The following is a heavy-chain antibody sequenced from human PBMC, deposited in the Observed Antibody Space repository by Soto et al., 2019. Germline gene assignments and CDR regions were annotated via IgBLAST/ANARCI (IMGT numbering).Heavy chain of an antibody. CDR1: GFTFSSYA. V-gene: IGHV3-23*01. CDR3: AKEGREEIFGVVTQPPHGGYYYYGMDV. J-gene: IGHJ6*02. Sequence: GGSLRLSCAASGFTFSSYAMSWVRQAPGKGLEWVSAISGSGGSTYYADSVKGRFTISRDNSKNTLYLQMNSLRAEDTAVYYCAKEGREEIFGVVTQPPHGGYYYYGMDVWGQGTTVTVSS. CDR2: ISGSGGST. D-gene: IGHD3-3*01.